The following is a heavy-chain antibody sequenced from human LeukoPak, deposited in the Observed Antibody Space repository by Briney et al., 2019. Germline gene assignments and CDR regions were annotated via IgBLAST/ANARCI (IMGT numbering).Heavy chain of an antibody. J-gene: IGHJ4*02. CDR1: GFTFDDYA. CDR3: AKPLTGGGSWPPFDS. V-gene: IGHV3-21*04. Sequence: PGGSLRLSCAASGFTFDDYAMHWVRLGPGKGLEWVSSISSSSGYIYYADSVKGRFTISRDNAKRSLSLQMNSLRDEDTAVYYCAKPLTGGGSWPPFDSWGQGTLVTVSS. D-gene: IGHD2-15*01. CDR2: ISSSSGYI.